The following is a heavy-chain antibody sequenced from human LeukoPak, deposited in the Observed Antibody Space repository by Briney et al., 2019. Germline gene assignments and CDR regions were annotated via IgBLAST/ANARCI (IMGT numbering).Heavy chain of an antibody. Sequence: GGSLRLSCEASGFTFSLYGMHWVRQAPGKGLEWVAFIRYDGSNKYYADSVKGRFTTSRDNSKNTLFMQMNSLRAEDTAVYYCAKDGNFRVPGEDWGQGTLVTVSS. J-gene: IGHJ4*02. V-gene: IGHV3-30*02. CDR2: IRYDGSNK. CDR1: GFTFSLYG. D-gene: IGHD3-10*01. CDR3: AKDGNFRVPGED.